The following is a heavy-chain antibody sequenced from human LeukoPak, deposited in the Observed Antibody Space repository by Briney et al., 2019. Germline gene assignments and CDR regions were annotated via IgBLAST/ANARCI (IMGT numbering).Heavy chain of an antibody. V-gene: IGHV3-23*01. Sequence: GGSLRLSCAASGFTFSSSAMSWVRQAPGKGLEWVSAISNNGGYTYYADSVQGRFTISRDNSKNTLYLQMNSLRAEDTAVYYCARVSYDFWSGYHYFDYWGQGTLVTVSS. D-gene: IGHD3-3*01. J-gene: IGHJ4*02. CDR1: GFTFSSSA. CDR3: ARVSYDFWSGYHYFDY. CDR2: ISNNGGYT.